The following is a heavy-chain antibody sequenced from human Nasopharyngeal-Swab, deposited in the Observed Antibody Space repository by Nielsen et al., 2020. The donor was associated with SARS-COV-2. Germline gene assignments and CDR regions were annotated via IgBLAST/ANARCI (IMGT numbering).Heavy chain of an antibody. CDR2: IIPIFGTA. V-gene: IGHV1-69*13. D-gene: IGHD4-17*01. Sequence: SVKVSCKASGGTFSSYAISWVRQAPGQGLEWMGGIIPIFGTANYAQKFQGRVTITADESTSTAYMELSSLRSEDTAVYYCARDVRYGPPLGYYYGMDVWGQGTTVTVSS. CDR1: GGTFSSYA. CDR3: ARDVRYGPPLGYYYGMDV. J-gene: IGHJ6*02.